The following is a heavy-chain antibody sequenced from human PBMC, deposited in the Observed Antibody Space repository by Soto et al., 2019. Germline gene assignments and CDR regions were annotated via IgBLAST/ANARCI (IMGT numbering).Heavy chain of an antibody. Sequence: GGSLRLSCAASGFTFSSYGMHWVRQAPGKGLEWVAVISYDGSNKYYADSVKGRFTISRDNSKNTLYLQMNSLRAEDTAVYYCAKDKRQPYGMDVWGQGTTVTVSS. CDR3: AKDKRQPYGMDV. J-gene: IGHJ6*02. CDR2: ISYDGSNK. D-gene: IGHD6-13*01. V-gene: IGHV3-30*18. CDR1: GFTFSSYG.